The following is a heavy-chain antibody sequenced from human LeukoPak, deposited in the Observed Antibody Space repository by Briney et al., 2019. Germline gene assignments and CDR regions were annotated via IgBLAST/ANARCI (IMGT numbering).Heavy chain of an antibody. Sequence: MASETLSLTCTVSGGSISSSSYYWGWIRQPPGKGLEWIGSIYYSGSTYYNPSLKSRVTISVDTSKNQFSLKLSSVTAADTAVYYCARAPGYFDYWGQGTLVTVSS. J-gene: IGHJ4*02. CDR1: GGSISSSSYY. CDR3: ARAPGYFDY. V-gene: IGHV4-39*01. CDR2: IYYSGST.